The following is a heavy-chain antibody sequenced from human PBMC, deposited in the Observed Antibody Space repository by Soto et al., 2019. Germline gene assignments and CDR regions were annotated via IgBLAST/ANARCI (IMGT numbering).Heavy chain of an antibody. D-gene: IGHD6-6*01. CDR1: GGSFSGYY. Sequence: QVQLQQWGAGLLKPSETLSLTCAVYGGSFSGYYWSWIRQPPGKGLEWIGEINHSGSTNYNPSLKSRVTISVDTSKSQFSLKLSSVTAADTAVYYCARLRRSSSYYYYGMDVWGQGTTFTVSS. J-gene: IGHJ6*02. V-gene: IGHV4-34*01. CDR3: ARLRRSSSYYYYGMDV. CDR2: INHSGST.